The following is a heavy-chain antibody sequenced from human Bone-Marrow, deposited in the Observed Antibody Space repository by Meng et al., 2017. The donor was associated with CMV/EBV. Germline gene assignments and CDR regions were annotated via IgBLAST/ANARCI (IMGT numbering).Heavy chain of an antibody. CDR3: ARPGVYDFWSGYNGFRY. D-gene: IGHD3-3*01. J-gene: IGHJ4*02. CDR1: FTFSSYA. Sequence: FTFSSYAMSCVRQAPGKGLEWVSAISGSGGSTYYADSVKGRFTISRDNSKNTLYLQMNSLRAEDTAVYYCARPGVYDFWSGYNGFRYWGQGTLVTVSS. V-gene: IGHV3-23*01. CDR2: ISGSGGST.